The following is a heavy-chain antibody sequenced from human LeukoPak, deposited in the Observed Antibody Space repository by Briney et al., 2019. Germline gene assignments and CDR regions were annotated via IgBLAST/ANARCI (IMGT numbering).Heavy chain of an antibody. V-gene: IGHV3-30*18. J-gene: IGHJ5*02. CDR2: ISFDGSSK. CDR1: GFTFSSYS. CDR3: AKRRSRNMITFGGVENWFDP. Sequence: GGSLRLSCAASGFTFSSYSMNWVRQAPGKGLEWVAVISFDGSSKYYADSVKGRFTISRDNSKNTLYLQMNSLRAEDTAVYYCAKRRSRNMITFGGVENWFDPWGQGTLVTVSS. D-gene: IGHD3-16*01.